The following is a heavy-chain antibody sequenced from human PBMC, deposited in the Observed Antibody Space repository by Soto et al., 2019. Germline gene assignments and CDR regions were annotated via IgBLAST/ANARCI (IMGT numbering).Heavy chain of an antibody. Sequence: ASVKDSCKTSGYTFTNFGLSWVRQAPGQGLEWMGWISAYNGNTNYAQNFQGRVTMTTDTSTSTAYMELRSLRSDDTAVYWCARDPVDGYAFFDNWGQGALVTVSS. J-gene: IGHJ5*02. D-gene: IGHD5-12*01. CDR3: ARDPVDGYAFFDN. V-gene: IGHV1-18*01. CDR1: GYTFTNFG. CDR2: ISAYNGNT.